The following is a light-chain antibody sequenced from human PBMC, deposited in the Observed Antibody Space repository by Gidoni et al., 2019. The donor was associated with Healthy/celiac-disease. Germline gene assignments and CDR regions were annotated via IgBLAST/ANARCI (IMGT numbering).Light chain of an antibody. CDR2: GAS. CDR1: QSVSSN. J-gene: IGKJ2*01. CDR3: QQYNNWPPNT. V-gene: IGKV3-15*01. Sequence: EIVMTQSPATLSVSPGERATLSCRASQSVSSNLAWYQQKPGQAPRLLIYGASTRATGLPARFRGSGSGTEFTLTISSLQSEDFAVYYCQQYNNWPPNTFGQGTKLEIK.